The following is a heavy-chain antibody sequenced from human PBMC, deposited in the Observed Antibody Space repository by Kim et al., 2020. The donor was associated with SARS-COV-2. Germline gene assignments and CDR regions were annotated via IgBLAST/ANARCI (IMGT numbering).Heavy chain of an antibody. J-gene: IGHJ6*02. CDR3: ARESFCSGGSCYYYGMDV. V-gene: IGHV3-7*03. Sequence: GGSLRLSCAASGFTFSSYWMSWVRQAPGKGLEWVASIKQDGSEKYYVDSVKGRFTISRDNAKNSLYLQMNSLRAEDTAVYYCARESFCSGGSCYYYGMDVWGQGTTVTVSS. D-gene: IGHD2-15*01. CDR2: IKQDGSEK. CDR1: GFTFSSYW.